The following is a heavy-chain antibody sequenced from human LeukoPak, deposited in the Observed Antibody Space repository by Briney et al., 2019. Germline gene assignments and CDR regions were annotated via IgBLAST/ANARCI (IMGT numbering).Heavy chain of an antibody. Sequence: GASVKVSCKASGYTFTGYYMHWVRQAPGQGLEWMGWINPNSGGTNYAQKFQGRVTMTRDTSISTAYMELSRLRSDDTAMYYCARSTYYYDSSGYYYFDYWGQGTLVTVSS. CDR2: INPNSGGT. CDR3: ARSTYYYDSSGYYYFDY. V-gene: IGHV1-2*02. D-gene: IGHD3-22*01. CDR1: GYTFTGYY. J-gene: IGHJ4*02.